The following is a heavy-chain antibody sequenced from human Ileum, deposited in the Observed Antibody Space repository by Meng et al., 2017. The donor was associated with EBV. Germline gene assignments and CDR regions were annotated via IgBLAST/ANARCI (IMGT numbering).Heavy chain of an antibody. Sequence: VAVQRSGAILWGPSGPLSLTCTVCGDSFSGSYWWSWVRQSPEKGLEWIGEVYPSGTPYYNPSLKSRVTISLDKSRNQFSLNLIHVTAADAAVYYCARDAFQYASGIPTHWGQGTLVTVSS. CDR1: GDSFSGSYW. CDR3: ARDAFQYASGIPTH. D-gene: IGHD3-16*01. CDR2: VYPSGTP. J-gene: IGHJ4*02. V-gene: IGHV4-4*02.